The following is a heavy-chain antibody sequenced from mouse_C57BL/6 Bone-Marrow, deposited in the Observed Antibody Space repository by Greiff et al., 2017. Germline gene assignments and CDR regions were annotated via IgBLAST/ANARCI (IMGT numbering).Heavy chain of an antibody. Sequence: EVKLQESGAELVRPGASVKLSCTASGFNIKDDYMHWVKQRPEQGLEWIGWIDPENGDTEYASKFQGKATITADTSSNTAYLQLSSLTSEDTAVYYCSMDYYLYYWGQGTTLTVSS. CDR3: SMDYYLYY. CDR1: GFNIKDDY. CDR2: IDPENGDT. J-gene: IGHJ2*01. V-gene: IGHV14-4*01.